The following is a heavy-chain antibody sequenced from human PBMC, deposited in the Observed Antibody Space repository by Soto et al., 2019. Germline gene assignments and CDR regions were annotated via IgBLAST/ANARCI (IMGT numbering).Heavy chain of an antibody. Sequence: EVQLVESGGGLVQPGRSLRLSCTTSGFTFAAYTLSWFRQAPGKGLEWLGFIRNKAYGGPTEYAASVKCRFSISRDDSKSIAYLEKTSAKAVDTAGDYGTSGGRYSGCRPPAFWGQGTLVIVSS. CDR2: IRNKAYGGPT. V-gene: IGHV3-49*03. CDR1: GFTFAAYT. CDR3: TSGGRYSGCRPPAF. J-gene: IGHJ4*02. D-gene: IGHD5-12*01.